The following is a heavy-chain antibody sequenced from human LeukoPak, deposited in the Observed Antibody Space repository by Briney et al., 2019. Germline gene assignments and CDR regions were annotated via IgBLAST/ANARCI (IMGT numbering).Heavy chain of an antibody. CDR1: GGSISSYY. CDR2: IYYSGST. J-gene: IGHJ4*02. Sequence: PSETLSLTCTVSGGSISSYYWSWIRQPPGKGLEWIGYIYYSGSTNYNPSLKSRVTISVDTSKNQFSLKLSSVTAADTAVYYCARAGEYCSSTSCYPVSDYWGQGTLVTVSS. CDR3: ARAGEYCSSTSCYPVSDY. D-gene: IGHD2-2*01. V-gene: IGHV4-59*01.